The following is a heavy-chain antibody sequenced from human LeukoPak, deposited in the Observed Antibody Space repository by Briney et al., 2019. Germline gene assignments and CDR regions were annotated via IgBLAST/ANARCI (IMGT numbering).Heavy chain of an antibody. CDR3: AKVDSGYDFAYYFDY. D-gene: IGHD5-12*01. CDR1: GFTFSSYA. Sequence: GGSLRLSCAASGFTFSSYAMSWVRQAPGKGLEWVSAISGSGGSTCYADSVKGRFTISRDNSKNTLYLQMNSLRAEDTAVYYCAKVDSGYDFAYYFDYWGQGTLVTVSS. J-gene: IGHJ4*02. CDR2: ISGSGGST. V-gene: IGHV3-23*01.